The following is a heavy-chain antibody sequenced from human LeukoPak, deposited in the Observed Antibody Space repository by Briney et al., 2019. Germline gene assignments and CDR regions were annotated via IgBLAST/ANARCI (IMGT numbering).Heavy chain of an antibody. Sequence: GGSLRLSCAASGFTFSSYGMHWVRQAPGKGLEWVAVISYDGSNKYCADSVKGRFTISRDNSKNTLYLQMNSLRAEDTAVYYCAKDRGEMATTGYWGQGTLVTVSS. V-gene: IGHV3-30*18. D-gene: IGHD5-24*01. CDR3: AKDRGEMATTGY. CDR1: GFTFSSYG. J-gene: IGHJ4*02. CDR2: ISYDGSNK.